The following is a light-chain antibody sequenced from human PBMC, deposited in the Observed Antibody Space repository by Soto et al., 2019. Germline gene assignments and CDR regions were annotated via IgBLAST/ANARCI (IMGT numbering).Light chain of an antibody. CDR3: QQTYNIPVT. J-gene: IGKJ5*01. Sequence: IQMTQSPSSLSAYVGDRVTITCRASQSISNFLNWYQHKPGKAPKLLIYDASRLQSGVPSRFSGHSSGTDFTLTISSLQPEDSATYYCQQTYNIPVTFGQGRRLETK. CDR2: DAS. CDR1: QSISNF. V-gene: IGKV1-39*01.